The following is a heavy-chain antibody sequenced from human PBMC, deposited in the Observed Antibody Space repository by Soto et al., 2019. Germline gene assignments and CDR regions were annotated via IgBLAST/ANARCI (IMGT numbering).Heavy chain of an antibody. Sequence: QITLKESGPTLVKPTQTLTLTCTFSGLSLSTSGVGVGWIRQPPGKAPEWLALIYWDDDKRYSPSLKSRLTITKDPSKNPVVLTMTNMDPVDTATYYCAHSPGSGSYPDAFDIWGQGTMVTVAS. CDR1: GLSLSTSGVG. CDR2: IYWDDDK. CDR3: AHSPGSGSYPDAFDI. J-gene: IGHJ3*02. V-gene: IGHV2-5*02. D-gene: IGHD3-10*01.